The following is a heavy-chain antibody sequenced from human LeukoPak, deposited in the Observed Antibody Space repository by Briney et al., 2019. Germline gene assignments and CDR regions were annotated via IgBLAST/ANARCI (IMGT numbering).Heavy chain of an antibody. CDR2: INPNSGGT. D-gene: IGHD6-6*01. Sequence: ASVKVSCKASGYTFTSYGISWVRQAPGQGLEWMGWINPNSGGTNYAQKFQGRVTMTRDTSISTAYMELSRLRSDDTAVYYCARGEKVSSSGQANFDYWGQGTLVTVSS. CDR1: GYTFTSYG. J-gene: IGHJ4*02. CDR3: ARGEKVSSSGQANFDY. V-gene: IGHV1-2*02.